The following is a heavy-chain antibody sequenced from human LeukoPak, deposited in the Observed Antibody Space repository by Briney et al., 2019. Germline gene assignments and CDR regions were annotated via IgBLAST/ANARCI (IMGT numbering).Heavy chain of an antibody. V-gene: IGHV3-23*01. CDR3: ANSLTLTGLFDY. CDR2: ISGSGSST. Sequence: PGGSLRLSCAASGFTFSTYAMSWVRQAPGKGLEWVSAISGSGSSTYYADSVKGRFTISRDNSKNTLYLQMNSLRAEDTAVYYCANSLTLTGLFDYWGQGSLVTVSS. J-gene: IGHJ4*02. CDR1: GFTFSTYA. D-gene: IGHD3-9*01.